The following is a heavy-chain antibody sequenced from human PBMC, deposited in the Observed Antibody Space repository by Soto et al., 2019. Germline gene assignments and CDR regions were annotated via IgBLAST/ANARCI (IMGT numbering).Heavy chain of an antibody. V-gene: IGHV1-24*01. CDR2: FDPEDGET. CDR3: ATVSFLRYFDWLSLGAFDI. Sequence: GASVKVSCKVSGYTLTELSMHWVRQAPGKGLEWMGGFDPEDGETIYAQKFQGRVTMTEDTSTDTAYMELSSLRSEDTAVYYCATVSFLRYFDWLSLGAFDIWGQGTMVTVSS. D-gene: IGHD3-9*01. J-gene: IGHJ3*02. CDR1: GYTLTELS.